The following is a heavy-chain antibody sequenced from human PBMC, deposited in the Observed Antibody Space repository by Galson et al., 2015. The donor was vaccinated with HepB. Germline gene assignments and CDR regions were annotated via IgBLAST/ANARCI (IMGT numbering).Heavy chain of an antibody. CDR1: GGTFSSYA. CDR3: ARPSIAARTGDDAFDI. Sequence: SVKVSCKASGGTFSSYAISWVRQAPGQGLEWMGGIIPIFGTANYAQKFQGRVTITADESTSTAYMELSSLRSEDTAVYYCARPSIAARTGDDAFDIWGQGTMVTVSS. D-gene: IGHD6-6*01. CDR2: IIPIFGTA. V-gene: IGHV1-69*13. J-gene: IGHJ3*02.